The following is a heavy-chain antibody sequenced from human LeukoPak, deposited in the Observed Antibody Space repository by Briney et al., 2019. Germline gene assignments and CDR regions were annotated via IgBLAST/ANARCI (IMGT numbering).Heavy chain of an antibody. V-gene: IGHV3-21*01. CDR1: GFTFSGYT. CDR3: ARDGLYSIDY. CDR2: ISRSSTYI. J-gene: IGHJ4*02. D-gene: IGHD1-26*01. Sequence: PGGSLRPSCAASGFTFSGYTMNWVRQAPGKGLEWVSSISRSSTYIYYADSVEGRFTISRDNAKNSLYLQMNSLRAEDTAVYYCARDGLYSIDYWGQGTLVTVSS.